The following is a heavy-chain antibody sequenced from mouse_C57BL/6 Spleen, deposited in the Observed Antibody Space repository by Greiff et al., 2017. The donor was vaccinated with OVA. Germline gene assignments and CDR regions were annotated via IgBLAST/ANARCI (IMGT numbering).Heavy chain of an antibody. Sequence: VQLQQPGAELVRPGTSVKLSCKASGYTFTSYWMHWVKQRPGQGLEWIGVIDPSDSYTNYNQKFKGKATLTVDTSSSTAYMQLSSLTSEDSAVYDCARPDYYYGSSPTWFAYWGQGTLVTVSA. CDR1: GYTFTSYW. V-gene: IGHV1-59*01. D-gene: IGHD1-1*01. J-gene: IGHJ3*01. CDR3: ARPDYYYGSSPTWFAY. CDR2: IDPSDSYT.